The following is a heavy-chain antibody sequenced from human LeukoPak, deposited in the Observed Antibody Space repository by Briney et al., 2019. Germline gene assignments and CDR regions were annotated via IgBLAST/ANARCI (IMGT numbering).Heavy chain of an antibody. CDR2: IIPIFGTA. Sequence: SVKVSCKASGGTFSSYAISWVRQAPGQGLEWMGGIIPIFGTANYAQKFQGRVTITADESTSTAYMELSSLRSEDTAVYYCARVDNWNYGGYYGMDVWGQGTTVTVSS. V-gene: IGHV1-69*13. CDR1: GGTFSSYA. D-gene: IGHD1-7*01. CDR3: ARVDNWNYGGYYGMDV. J-gene: IGHJ6*02.